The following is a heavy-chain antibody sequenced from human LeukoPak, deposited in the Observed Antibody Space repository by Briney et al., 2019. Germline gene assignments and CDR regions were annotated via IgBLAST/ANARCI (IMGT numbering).Heavy chain of an antibody. V-gene: IGHV3-23*01. CDR2: IGGSGGST. CDR1: GFSFSSYA. CDR3: AKDRMYSSGWAFDY. Sequence: PRRSLRLSCAASGFSFSSYAMSWVRQAPGKGLEWVSAIGGSGGSTYFADSVKGRFTISRDNSKNRLYLEMNTLRAEDTAVYYCAKDRMYSSGWAFDYWGQGTLVTVSS. J-gene: IGHJ4*02. D-gene: IGHD1-26*01.